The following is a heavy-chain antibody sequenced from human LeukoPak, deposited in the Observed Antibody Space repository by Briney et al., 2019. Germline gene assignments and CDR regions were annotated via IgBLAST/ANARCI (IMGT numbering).Heavy chain of an antibody. Sequence: PSETLSLTCAVYGGSFSGYYWSWIRQPPGKGLEWIGEINHSGSTNYNPSLKSRVTISVDTSKNQFSLKLSSVTAADTAVYYCARHSAWLQFSYGNWFDPWGQGTLVTVSS. V-gene: IGHV4-34*01. CDR3: ARHSAWLQFSYGNWFDP. CDR1: GGSFSGYY. J-gene: IGHJ5*02. CDR2: INHSGST. D-gene: IGHD5-24*01.